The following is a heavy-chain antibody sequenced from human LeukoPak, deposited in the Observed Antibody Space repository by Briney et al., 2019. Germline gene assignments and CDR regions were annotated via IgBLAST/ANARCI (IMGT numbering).Heavy chain of an antibody. CDR1: GFTFSSYA. Sequence: GSLRLSCAASGFTFSSYAMHWVRQAPGKGLEWVAVISYDGSNKYYADSVKGRFTISRDNSKNTLYLQMGSLRAEDMAVYYCARVRIQLWESFDYWGQGTLVTVSS. D-gene: IGHD5-18*01. J-gene: IGHJ4*02. CDR3: ARVRIQLWESFDY. V-gene: IGHV3-30*14. CDR2: ISYDGSNK.